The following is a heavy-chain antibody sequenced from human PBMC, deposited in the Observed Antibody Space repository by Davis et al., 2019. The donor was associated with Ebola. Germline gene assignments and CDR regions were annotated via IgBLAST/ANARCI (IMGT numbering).Heavy chain of an antibody. J-gene: IGHJ4*02. Sequence: GESLKISCAASGFTFSGSAMHWVRQAPGKGLEWVAVISYDGSNKYYADSVKGRFTISRDNSKNTLYLQMNSLRAEDTAVYYCARVRVKYIAAPSDFDYWGQGTLVTVSS. D-gene: IGHD6-6*01. CDR3: ARVRVKYIAAPSDFDY. V-gene: IGHV3-30-3*01. CDR2: ISYDGSNK. CDR1: GFTFSGSA.